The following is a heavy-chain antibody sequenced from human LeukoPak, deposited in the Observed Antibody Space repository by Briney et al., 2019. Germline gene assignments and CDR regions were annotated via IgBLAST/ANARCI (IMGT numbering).Heavy chain of an antibody. V-gene: IGHV3-7*01. J-gene: IGHJ4*02. CDR3: ARAKELNDY. Sequence: GGSLRLSCVVSGFTFSDYWTTWVRQAPGKGLEWVANINEAGSEKHYVDSVKGRFTISKDNAKNSLYLQMNSLRVEDTAIYYCARAKELNDYWGQGTLVTVSS. D-gene: IGHD2/OR15-2a*01. CDR2: INEAGSEK. CDR1: GFTFSDYW.